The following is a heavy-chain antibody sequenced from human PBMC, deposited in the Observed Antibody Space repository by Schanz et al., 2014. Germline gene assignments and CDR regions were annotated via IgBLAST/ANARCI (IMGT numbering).Heavy chain of an antibody. D-gene: IGHD6-6*01. CDR3: ARDRGHVEQLVLEWYYAMDV. Sequence: QVQVVQSGAEVKKPGASVKVSCKATGYTFTDYGVIWVRQAPGQGLEWMGWISAYTNNTNYAQKVQGRVTMTTDTSTSTAYMELRSLRSDDTAVYYCARDRGHVEQLVLEWYYAMDVWGQGTTVAVSS. CDR1: GYTFTDYG. CDR2: ISAYTNNT. J-gene: IGHJ6*02. V-gene: IGHV1-18*01.